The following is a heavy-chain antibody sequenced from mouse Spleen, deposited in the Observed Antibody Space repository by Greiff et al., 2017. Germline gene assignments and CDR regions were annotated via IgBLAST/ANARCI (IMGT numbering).Heavy chain of an antibody. D-gene: IGHD2-3*01. Sequence: VQLQQPGTELVKPGASVKLSCTASGYTFTSYWMHWVKQRPGQGLEWIGNINPGNGGTNYTEKFQSKATLTVDKSSSTAYLQLSSLTSEDSAVYEGARPDGYTPCDYWGQGTTVTVSS. J-gene: IGHJ2*01. CDR3: ARPDGYTPCDY. CDR2: INPGNGGT. V-gene: IGHV1-53*01. CDR1: GYTFTSYW.